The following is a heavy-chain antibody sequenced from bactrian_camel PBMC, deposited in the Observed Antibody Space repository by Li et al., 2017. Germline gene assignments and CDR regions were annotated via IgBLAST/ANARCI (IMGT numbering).Heavy chain of an antibody. J-gene: IGHJ4*01. CDR3: AAGGTRETMCALLLYEFPY. D-gene: IGHD4*01. CDR1: GTSTHC. V-gene: IGHV3-2*01. Sequence: HVQLVESGGGSVQAGGSLILSCAASGTSTHCMAWFRQAPGKEREGVASLYYDVYSAGSTTTTYADSVKGRFTISHDQDKNTMYLQMNSLKPEDTAVYYCAAGGTRETMCALLLYEFPYWGQGTQVTVS. CDR2: LYYDVYSAGSTTT.